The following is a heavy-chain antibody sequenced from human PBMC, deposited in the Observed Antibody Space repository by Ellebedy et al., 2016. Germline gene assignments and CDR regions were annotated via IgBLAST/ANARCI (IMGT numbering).Heavy chain of an antibody. V-gene: IGHV3-30*05. CDR3: ARSVTDSSGSPLDY. D-gene: IGHD3-22*01. CDR1: GFTFRRYG. CDR2: ISNDGNLQ. J-gene: IGHJ4*01. Sequence: GESLKISXAASGFTFRRYGMHWVRQAPGRGLEWVAVISNDGNLQLYADSVRGRFTISRDNFKNTVYLQMNSLRLEDTAVYFCARSVTDSSGSPLDYWGHGTLVTVSS.